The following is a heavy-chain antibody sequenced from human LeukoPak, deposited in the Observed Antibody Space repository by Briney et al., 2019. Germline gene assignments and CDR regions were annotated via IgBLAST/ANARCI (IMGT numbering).Heavy chain of an antibody. CDR2: IRGDATT. CDR1: GFTASSKY. J-gene: IGHJ4*02. V-gene: IGHV3-66*04. Sequence: GGSLRLSCTASGFTASSKYMSWVRQAPGKGLEWVSIIRGDATTAYADSVQGRFTISRDDSKNTLYLQMDSLRAEDTAVYYCARRRGGYGEGEFDYWGQGTLVTVSS. D-gene: IGHD4-17*01. CDR3: ARRRGGYGEGEFDY.